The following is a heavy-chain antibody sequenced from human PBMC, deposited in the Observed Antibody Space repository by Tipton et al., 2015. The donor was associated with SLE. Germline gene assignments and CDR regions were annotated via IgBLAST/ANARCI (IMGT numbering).Heavy chain of an antibody. CDR2: INHSGST. Sequence: TLSLTCTVSGGSISSYYWSWIRQPPGKGLEWIGEINHSGSTNYNPSLKSRVTISVDTSKNQFSLKLSSVTAADTAVYYCARGPFDYWGQGTLVTVSS. CDR1: GGSISSYY. CDR3: ARGPFDY. J-gene: IGHJ4*02. V-gene: IGHV4-34*01.